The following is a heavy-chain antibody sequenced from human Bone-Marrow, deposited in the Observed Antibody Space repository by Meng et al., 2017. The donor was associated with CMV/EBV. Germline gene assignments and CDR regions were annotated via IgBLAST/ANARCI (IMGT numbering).Heavy chain of an antibody. V-gene: IGHV4-38-2*02. J-gene: IGHJ6*02. CDR1: GYSISSGYY. CDR3: ARDFTTPSEVVPAANYYYYGMDV. Sequence: SDTLSLTCTVSGYSISSGYYWGWIRQPPGKGLEWIGSIYHSGSTYYNPSLKSRVTISVDTSKNQFSLKLSSVTAADTAVYYCARDFTTPSEVVPAANYYYYGMDVWGQGTTVTVSS. D-gene: IGHD2-2*01. CDR2: IYHSGST.